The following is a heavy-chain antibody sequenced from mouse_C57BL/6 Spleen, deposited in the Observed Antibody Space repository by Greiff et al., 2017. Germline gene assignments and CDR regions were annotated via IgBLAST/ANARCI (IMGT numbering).Heavy chain of an antibody. V-gene: IGHV1-81*01. Sequence: QVQLQQSGAELARPGASVKLSCKASGYTFTSYGISWVKQRTGQGLEWIGEIYPRSGNTYYNEQFKGKATLTADKSSSTAYMELRSLTSEDSAVYFCARRGEYDGRWYFDVWGTGTTVTVSS. CDR2: IYPRSGNT. J-gene: IGHJ1*03. D-gene: IGHD2-12*01. CDR3: ARRGEYDGRWYFDV. CDR1: GYTFTSYG.